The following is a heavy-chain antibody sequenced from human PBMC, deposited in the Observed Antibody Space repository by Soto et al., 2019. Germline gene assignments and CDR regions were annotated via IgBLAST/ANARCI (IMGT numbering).Heavy chain of an antibody. CDR2: IYPGDSDT. D-gene: IGHD3-22*01. CDR1: GYSFTSYW. CDR3: ARRRPYYYDSSGPPNYALDI. V-gene: IGHV5-51*01. Sequence: PGESLKISCKGSGYSFTSYWIGWVRQMPGKGLEWMGIIYPGDSDTRYSPSFQGQVTISADKSISTAYLQWSSLKASDTAMYYCARRRPYYYDSSGPPNYALDIWGQGTMVTVSS. J-gene: IGHJ3*02.